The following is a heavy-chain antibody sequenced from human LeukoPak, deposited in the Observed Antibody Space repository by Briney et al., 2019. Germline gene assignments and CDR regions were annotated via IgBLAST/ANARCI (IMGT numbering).Heavy chain of an antibody. Sequence: PSETLALTCAVYGGSFSGYYRSWIRQPPGKGLEWIGEINHSGSTNYNPSLKSRVTTSVDTSKNQFSLKLSSVTAADTAVYYCATLWFGESEGNWFDPWGQGTLVTVSS. CDR1: GGSFSGYY. D-gene: IGHD3-10*01. V-gene: IGHV4-34*01. J-gene: IGHJ5*02. CDR2: INHSGST. CDR3: ATLWFGESEGNWFDP.